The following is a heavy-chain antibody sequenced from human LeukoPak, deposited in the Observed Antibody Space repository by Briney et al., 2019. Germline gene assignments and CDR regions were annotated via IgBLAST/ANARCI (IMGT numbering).Heavy chain of an antibody. J-gene: IGHJ5*02. CDR2: IYHSGST. V-gene: IGHV4-30-2*01. CDR1: GGSISSGGYY. Sequence: SETLSLTCTVSGGSISSGGYYWSWIRQPPGKGLEWIGYIYHSGSTYYNPSLKSRVTISVDRSKNQFSLKLSSVTAADTAVYYCARGTPQRFGYFPWGQGTLVTVSS. D-gene: IGHD3-10*01. CDR3: ARGTPQRFGYFP.